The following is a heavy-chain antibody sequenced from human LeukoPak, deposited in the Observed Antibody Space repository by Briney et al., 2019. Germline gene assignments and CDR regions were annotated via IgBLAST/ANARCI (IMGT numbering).Heavy chain of an antibody. V-gene: IGHV4-39*01. J-gene: IGHJ3*02. CDR3: ARRLHYYDSSGYYSPRAFDI. CDR2: IYYSGST. Sequence: SETLSLTCTVSGGSISSSSYYWGWIRQPPGKGLEWIGSIYYSGSTYYNPSLKSRATIFVDTSKNQFSLKLGSVTAADTAVYYCARRLHYYDSSGYYSPRAFDIWGQGTMVTVSS. CDR1: GGSISSSSYY. D-gene: IGHD3-22*01.